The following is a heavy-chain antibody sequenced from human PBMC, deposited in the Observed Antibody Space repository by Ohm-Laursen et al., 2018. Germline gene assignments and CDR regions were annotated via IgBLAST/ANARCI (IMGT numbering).Heavy chain of an antibody. CDR3: AKDDLGSIDY. CDR1: GFTFDDYA. J-gene: IGHJ4*02. D-gene: IGHD7-27*01. Sequence: SLRLSCAASGFTFDDYAMHWVRQAPGKGLEWVSGISRNSDSLDYADSVKGRFTISRDNAKSAVYLQMNSLRPEDTAFYYCAKDDLGSIDYWGQGTLVTVSS. V-gene: IGHV3-9*01. CDR2: ISRNSDSL.